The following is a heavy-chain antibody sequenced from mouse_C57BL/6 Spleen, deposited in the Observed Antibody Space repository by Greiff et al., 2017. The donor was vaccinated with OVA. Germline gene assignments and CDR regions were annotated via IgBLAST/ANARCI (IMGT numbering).Heavy chain of an antibody. CDR2: IHPSSGYP. V-gene: IGHV1-7*01. Sequence: VQLQQSGAELAKPGASVKLSCKASGYTFTSYWMHWVKQRPGQGLEWIGYIHPSSGYPKYNQKFKDKATLTADKSSSTAYMQLSSLTYENCAVYYCAREGGNLYYAMDDWGQGTSVTVSS. CDR1: GYTFTSYW. D-gene: IGHD2-1*01. CDR3: AREGGNLYYAMDD. J-gene: IGHJ4*01.